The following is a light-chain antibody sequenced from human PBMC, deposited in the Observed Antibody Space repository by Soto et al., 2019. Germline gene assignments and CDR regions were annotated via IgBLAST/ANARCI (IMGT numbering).Light chain of an antibody. Sequence: EIVLTQSPGTLSSYPGERATLSCRASQSVSSSYLAWYRQKPGQAPRLLIYAASSRATGIPDRFSGSGSGTDFTLTISRLEPEDFAVYYCQQYGSSSWTFGQGTRWIS. V-gene: IGKV3-20*01. CDR1: QSVSSSY. J-gene: IGKJ1*01. CDR2: AAS. CDR3: QQYGSSSWT.